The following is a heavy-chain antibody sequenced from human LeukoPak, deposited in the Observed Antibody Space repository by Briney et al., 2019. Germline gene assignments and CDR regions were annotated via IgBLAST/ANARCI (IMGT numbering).Heavy chain of an antibody. CDR3: ARVPGVEGYLEAFDI. V-gene: IGHV3-7*03. CDR2: IKQDGSEK. CDR1: GFTFSSYW. Sequence: PGGSLRLSCAASGFTFSSYWMSWVRQAPGKGLEWVANIKQDGSEKYYVDSVKGRFTISRDNSKNTVYLQMNSLRAEDTAVYYCARVPGVEGYLEAFDIWGQGTMVTVSS. J-gene: IGHJ3*02. D-gene: IGHD3-16*02.